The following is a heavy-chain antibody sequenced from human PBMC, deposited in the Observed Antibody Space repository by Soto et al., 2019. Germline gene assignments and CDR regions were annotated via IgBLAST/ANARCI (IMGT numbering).Heavy chain of an antibody. J-gene: IGHJ3*02. D-gene: IGHD1-26*01. CDR3: ARDLCIVGAQSLCDAFDI. CDR2: ISAYNGNT. CDR1: GYTFTSYG. Sequence: GASVMVSCKASGYTFTSYGISWVRQSPRQGLEWMGWISAYNGNTNYAQKLQGRVTMTTDTSTSTAYMELRSLRSDDTAVYYCARDLCIVGAQSLCDAFDIWGQGTMVTFSS. V-gene: IGHV1-18*01.